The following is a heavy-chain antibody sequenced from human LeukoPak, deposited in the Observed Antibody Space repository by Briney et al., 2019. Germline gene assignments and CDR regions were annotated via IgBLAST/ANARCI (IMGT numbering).Heavy chain of an antibody. J-gene: IGHJ6*03. CDR1: GGSISSYY. CDR3: ARGPYYYYYMDV. V-gene: IGHV4-59*01. CDR2: IYYSGST. Sequence: SETLSLTCTVSGGSISSYYWSWIRQPPGKGLEWIGYIYYSGSTNYNPSLKSRVTISVDTSKNQFSLKLSSVTAADTAVYYCARGPYYYYYMDVWGKGTTVTVFS.